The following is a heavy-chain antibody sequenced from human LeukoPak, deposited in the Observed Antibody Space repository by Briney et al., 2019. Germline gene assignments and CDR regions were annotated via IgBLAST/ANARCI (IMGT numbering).Heavy chain of an antibody. V-gene: IGHV3-23*01. CDR3: AKGGRNSEGDY. CDR2: ISDGGAIT. D-gene: IGHD4-23*01. CDR1: GFSFSSYA. Sequence: GGSLRLSCAVSGFSFSSYAMTWVRQAPGKGQEWVSAISDGGAITYYADSVKGRFTISRDNSKNTLYLQMNSLRAEDTAVYYCAKGGRNSEGDYWGQGTLVTVSS. J-gene: IGHJ4*02.